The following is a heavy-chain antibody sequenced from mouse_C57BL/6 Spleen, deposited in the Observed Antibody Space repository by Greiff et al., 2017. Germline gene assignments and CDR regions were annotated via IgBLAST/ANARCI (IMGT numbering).Heavy chain of an antibody. J-gene: IGHJ4*01. CDR1: GYTFTSYW. Sequence: QVQLKQPGAELVRPGSSVKLSCKASGYTFTSYWMHWVKQRPIQGLEWIGNIDPSDSDTHYNQKFKDKATLTVDKSSSTAYMQLSSLTSEDSAVYYCARSKLRLPLCAMDYWGQGTSVTVSS. V-gene: IGHV1-52*01. D-gene: IGHD3-2*02. CDR2: IDPSDSDT. CDR3: ARSKLRLPLCAMDY.